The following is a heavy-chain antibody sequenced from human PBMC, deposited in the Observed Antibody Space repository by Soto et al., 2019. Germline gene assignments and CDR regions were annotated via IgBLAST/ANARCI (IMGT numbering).Heavy chain of an antibody. V-gene: IGHV4-31*03. CDR1: GGSISSVGYY. J-gene: IGHJ6*02. CDR2: IYYSGST. CDR3: ARETHRVYYYGMDV. Sequence: SETLSLTCPVSGGSISSVGYYWSWIRQHPGKGLEWIGYIYYSGSTYYNPSLKSRVTISVDTSKNQFSLKLSSVTAADTAVYYCARETHRVYYYGMDVWGQGTTVT.